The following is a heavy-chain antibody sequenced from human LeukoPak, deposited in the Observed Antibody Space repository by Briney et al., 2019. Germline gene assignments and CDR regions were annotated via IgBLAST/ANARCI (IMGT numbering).Heavy chain of an antibody. D-gene: IGHD6-19*01. CDR3: ASRLSGWYYFHD. CDR2: IYDSGTT. Sequence: SETLPLTCTVSGGSISSYYWSWIRQPPGKGLEWIGYIYDSGTTNYNPSLKSRVTISVDTSKNQFSLTLSSVTAAGTAVYYCASRLSGWYYFHDWGPGTLVTVSS. V-gene: IGHV4-59*08. J-gene: IGHJ4*02. CDR1: GGSISSYY.